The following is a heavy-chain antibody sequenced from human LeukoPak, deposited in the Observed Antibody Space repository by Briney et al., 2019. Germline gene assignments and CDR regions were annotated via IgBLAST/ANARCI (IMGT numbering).Heavy chain of an antibody. V-gene: IGHV3-23*01. Sequence: GGSLRLSCAASGFTFSSYAMSWVRQAPGKGLEWVSAISGSGGSTYYADSVKGRFTISRDNSKNTLYLQMNSLRAEDTAVYYCAKDLRYCSGGSCYPYCFDYWGQGTLVTVSS. J-gene: IGHJ4*02. D-gene: IGHD2-15*01. CDR1: GFTFSSYA. CDR3: AKDLRYCSGGSCYPYCFDY. CDR2: ISGSGGST.